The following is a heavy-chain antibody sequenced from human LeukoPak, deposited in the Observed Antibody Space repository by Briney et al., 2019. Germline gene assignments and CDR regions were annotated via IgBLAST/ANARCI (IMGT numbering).Heavy chain of an antibody. J-gene: IGHJ4*02. V-gene: IGHV3-23*01. CDR1: GFTFSNYG. D-gene: IGHD2-21*02. Sequence: GGTLRLSCAAPGFTFSNYGMSWVRQAPGKGLEWVSAISGSGGSKYYADFVKGRFTISRDNSKHTLHLQMNILNAEDAAVLLFAKSHHVTVIDYWGERTLVTVSS. CDR3: AKSHHVTVIDY. CDR2: ISGSGGSK.